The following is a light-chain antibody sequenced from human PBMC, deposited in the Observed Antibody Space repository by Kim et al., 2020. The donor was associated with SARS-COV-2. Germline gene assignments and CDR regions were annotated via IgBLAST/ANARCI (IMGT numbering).Light chain of an antibody. J-gene: IGLJ2*01. CDR1: KLGNKY. Sequence: VAPGQTASITCSGDKLGNKYACWYQQKPGQSPVLVIYQDSKRPSGSPERFSGSNSGNTATLTISGTQAMDEADYYCQAWDSSTVVFGGGTQLTVL. CDR3: QAWDSSTVV. CDR2: QDS. V-gene: IGLV3-1*01.